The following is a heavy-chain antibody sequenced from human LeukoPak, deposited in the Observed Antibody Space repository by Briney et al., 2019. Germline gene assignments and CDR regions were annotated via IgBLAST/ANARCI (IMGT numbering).Heavy chain of an antibody. D-gene: IGHD4-17*01. CDR2: ISGSSSTI. Sequence: PGGSLRLSCAASGFILSDHHMDWIRQAPGKGLEWVSYISGSSSTIYYADSVKGRFIISRDNAKNSLYLQMNSLRDEDTAVYYCARRDMTTVTYFDYWGQGTLVTVSS. CDR3: ARRDMTTVTYFDY. V-gene: IGHV3-48*02. CDR1: GFILSDHH. J-gene: IGHJ4*02.